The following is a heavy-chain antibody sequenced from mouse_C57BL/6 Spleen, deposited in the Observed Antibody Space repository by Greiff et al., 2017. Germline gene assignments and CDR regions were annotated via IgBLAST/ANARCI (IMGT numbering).Heavy chain of an antibody. D-gene: IGHD3-2*02. CDR2: IDPSDSYT. Sequence: VQLQQPGAELVMPGASVKLSCKASGYTFTSYWLHWVKQRPGQGLEWIGEIDPSDSYTNYNQKFKGKSTLTVDKSSSTAYMQLSSLTSEDSAVYYCASGDSSGLDYWGQGTTLTVSS. J-gene: IGHJ2*01. CDR1: GYTFTSYW. CDR3: ASGDSSGLDY. V-gene: IGHV1-69*01.